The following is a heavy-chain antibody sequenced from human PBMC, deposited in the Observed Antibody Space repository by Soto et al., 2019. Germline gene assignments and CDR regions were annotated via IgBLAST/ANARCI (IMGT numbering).Heavy chain of an antibody. J-gene: IGHJ5*02. Sequence: PSETLSLTCAVHGGSLSGYYWSWIRQPPGKGLEWIGEIDQSGSTNYNPSLKSRVTISIDTSKNQLSLKLSSVTAADTAVYYCARGSTSYDLCRFDPWGQGTLVTVSS. D-gene: IGHD3-3*01. CDR3: ARGSTSYDLCRFDP. V-gene: IGHV4-34*01. CDR2: IDQSGST. CDR1: GGSLSGYY.